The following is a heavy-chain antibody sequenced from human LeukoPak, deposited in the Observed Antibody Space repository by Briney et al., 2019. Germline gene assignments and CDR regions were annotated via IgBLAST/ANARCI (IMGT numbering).Heavy chain of an antibody. J-gene: IGHJ2*01. Sequence: PSETLSLTCTVSGGSVNSYYWSWVRQPPGTGLEWIGCIYYCASTNYNPSLKSLVTISVDTSKSQLSLRLSSVTAADTAVYYCARVKHHYDSSGYYDHYYFDLWGRGTLVTVSS. D-gene: IGHD3-22*01. CDR2: IYYCAST. CDR3: ARVKHHYDSSGYYDHYYFDL. CDR1: GGSVNSYY. V-gene: IGHV4-59*02.